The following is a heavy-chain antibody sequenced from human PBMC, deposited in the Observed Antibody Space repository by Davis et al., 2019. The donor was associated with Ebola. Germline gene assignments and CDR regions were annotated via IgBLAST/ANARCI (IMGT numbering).Heavy chain of an antibody. J-gene: IGHJ5*02. CDR3: ARSWPSYDFWSGYSYGWFDP. Sequence: MPSETLSLTCTVSGCSMSSYYLSWIRQPPGKGLEWIGCIYYSGSTNYNPSLKSRVTISVDTSKNQFSLKLSSVTAADTAVYYCARSWPSYDFWSGYSYGWFDPWGQGTLVTVSS. V-gene: IGHV4-59*01. D-gene: IGHD3-3*01. CDR2: IYYSGST. CDR1: GCSMSSYY.